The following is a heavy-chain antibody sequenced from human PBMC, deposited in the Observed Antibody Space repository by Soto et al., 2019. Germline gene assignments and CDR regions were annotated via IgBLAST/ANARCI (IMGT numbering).Heavy chain of an antibody. CDR2: ISSTSRNI. Sequence: EVQLVESGGGLVQPGGSLRLSCAASGFTFRDYGMNWVRQAPGRGLEWVACISSTSRNIYNADSVKGRFTISRDNAKNSLYLQMNSLRDEDTAVYYCARAALYGYDYWGQGTLVTVSS. CDR1: GFTFRDYG. J-gene: IGHJ4*02. V-gene: IGHV3-48*02. D-gene: IGHD6-25*01. CDR3: ARAALYGYDY.